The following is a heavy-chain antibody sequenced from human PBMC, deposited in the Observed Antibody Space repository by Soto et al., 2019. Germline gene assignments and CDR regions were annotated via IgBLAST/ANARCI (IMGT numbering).Heavy chain of an antibody. V-gene: IGHV3-15*07. CDR1: GFAFSNAW. Sequence: GGSLRLSCAASGFAFSNAWINWVRQAPGKGLEWVGRIKSKALGGTTDFAAPVRGRFAITRDDSRNMVYMQMNSLNTEDTAVYYFTPDSNIIMIEVGFDYWGNGTLVTVS. J-gene: IGHJ4*01. D-gene: IGHD3-22*01. CDR2: IKSKALGGTT. CDR3: TPDSNIIMIEVGFDY.